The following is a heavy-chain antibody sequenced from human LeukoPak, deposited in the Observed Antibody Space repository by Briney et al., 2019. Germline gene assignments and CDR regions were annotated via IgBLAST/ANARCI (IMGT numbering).Heavy chain of an antibody. CDR1: GFTFSGDV. D-gene: IGHD2/OR15-2a*01. J-gene: IGHJ4*02. Sequence: PWKSLTLSCTASGFTFSGDVMHWVRQPPGEGLEWVAYISYDGGNKYYPDSMKCLFTVSKDNSNNTRYLQITNLRPEHTAIYYCAKDLSQTYTFAYWGQGTLVTVSS. CDR2: ISYDGGNK. CDR3: AKDLSQTYTFAY. V-gene: IGHV3-30*18.